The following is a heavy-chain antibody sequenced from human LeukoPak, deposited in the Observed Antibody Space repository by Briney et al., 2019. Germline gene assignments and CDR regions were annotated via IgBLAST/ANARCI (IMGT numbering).Heavy chain of an antibody. CDR2: IYPGDSDT. D-gene: IGHD6-13*01. CDR3: ARHRPSSSWDFHNAFDI. Sequence: KPGESLKISCKGSGYSFTSYWIGWVRQMPGKGLEWMGIIYPGDSDTRYSPSFQGQVTISADKSISTAYLQWSSLKASDTAMYYCARHRPSSSWDFHNAFDIWGQGTMVTVSS. V-gene: IGHV5-51*01. CDR1: GYSFTSYW. J-gene: IGHJ3*02.